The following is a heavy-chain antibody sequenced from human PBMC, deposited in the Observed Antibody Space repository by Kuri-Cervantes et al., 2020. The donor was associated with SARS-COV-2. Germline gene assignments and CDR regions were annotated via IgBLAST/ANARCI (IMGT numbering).Heavy chain of an antibody. J-gene: IGHJ4*02. CDR1: GFTFSSYS. D-gene: IGHD3-10*01. V-gene: IGHV3-48*01. CDR3: ARDRRGDY. CDR2: ISSNSNTI. Sequence: GGSLRLSCAASGFTFSSYSMNWVRQAPGKGLEWVSYISSNSNTIYYADSVKGRFTISRDNAKNSLYLQMNSLRVEDTAVYYCARDRRGDYWGQGTLVTVS.